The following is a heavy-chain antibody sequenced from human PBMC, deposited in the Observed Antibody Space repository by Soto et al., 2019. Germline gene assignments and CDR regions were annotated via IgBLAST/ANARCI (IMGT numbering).Heavy chain of an antibody. CDR3: SIEGGYCRGGSCRRFDY. CDR2: IYYRGST. J-gene: IGHJ4*02. CDR1: CGSISSGGNY. D-gene: IGHD2-15*01. V-gene: IGHV4-31*03. Sequence: SAPRSLTRTVSCGSISSGGNYWSWIRQHPGKGLDWIGSIYYRGSTYYNRSLKSRVTISVDTSKSGFSLKLSAVTAADTAVEGWSIEGGYCRGGSCRRFDYGGQGTLVNVSS.